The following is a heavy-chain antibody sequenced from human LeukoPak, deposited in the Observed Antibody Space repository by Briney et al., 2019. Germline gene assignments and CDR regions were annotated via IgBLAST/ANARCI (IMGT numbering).Heavy chain of an antibody. Sequence: GGSLRLSCATSGFTFDRYTIHWVRQAPGKGPEWVSLAGWVGGTTYYSDSVRGRFTISRDSGKNSVYLQMNSLTTDDTAFYFCAKELDTMFFDYWGQGALVTVSS. V-gene: IGHV3-43*01. CDR1: GFTFDRYT. CDR2: AGWVGGTT. CDR3: AKELDTMFFDY. D-gene: IGHD3-10*02. J-gene: IGHJ4*02.